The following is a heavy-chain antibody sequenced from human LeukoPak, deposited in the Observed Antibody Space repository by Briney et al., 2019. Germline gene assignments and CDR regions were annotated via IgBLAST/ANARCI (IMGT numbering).Heavy chain of an antibody. CDR1: GFTFSSYS. J-gene: IGHJ3*02. Sequence: GGSLRLSCAASGFTFSSYSMNWVRQAPGEGLEWVSSISSSSSYIYYADSVKGRFTISRDNAKNSLYLQMNSLRAEDTAVYYCARDYTTAGAFDIWGQGTMVTVSS. CDR2: ISSSSSYI. V-gene: IGHV3-21*01. CDR3: ARDYTTAGAFDI. D-gene: IGHD6-19*01.